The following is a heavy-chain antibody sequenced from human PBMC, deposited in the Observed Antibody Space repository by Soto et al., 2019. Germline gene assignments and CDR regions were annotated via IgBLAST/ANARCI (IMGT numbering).Heavy chain of an antibody. CDR1: GYTFTSYG. CDR2: ISAYNGNT. Sequence: ASVKVSCKASGYTFTSYGISWVRQAPGQGLEWMGWISAYNGNTNYAQKLQGRVTMTTDTSTSTAYMELRSLRSDDTAVYYCARDLYDFWSGYSRDAFDIWGQGTMVTVSS. D-gene: IGHD3-3*01. V-gene: IGHV1-18*01. J-gene: IGHJ3*02. CDR3: ARDLYDFWSGYSRDAFDI.